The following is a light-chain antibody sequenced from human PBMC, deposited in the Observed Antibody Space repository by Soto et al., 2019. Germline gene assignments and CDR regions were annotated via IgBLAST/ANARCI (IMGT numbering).Light chain of an antibody. CDR1: WSVNIW. CDR2: DTS. J-gene: IGKJ4*01. Sequence: DNQMTQSPSTLSASVGDRVTITCRASWSVNIWLAWYQQKPGKAPQLLIYDTSTLKSGAPSRFSGSGSGTEFTLIISSLQTDDFATYYCQQYENYPLTFGGGTKVDIK. V-gene: IGKV1-5*01. CDR3: QQYENYPLT.